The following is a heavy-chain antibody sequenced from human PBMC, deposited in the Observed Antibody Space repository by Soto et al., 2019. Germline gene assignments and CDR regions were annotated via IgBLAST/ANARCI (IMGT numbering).Heavy chain of an antibody. Sequence: EVHLVESGGGLVQPGGSLRLSCAASGFTFSSYSMNWVRQAPGKGLEWISYISSSSSTICYADSVKGRFTISRDNAKNSLYLQMNSLRDEDTAVYYCARDRGTRAPNNWFDPWGQGTLVTVSS. CDR2: ISSSSSTI. D-gene: IGHD3-10*01. CDR3: ARDRGTRAPNNWFDP. J-gene: IGHJ5*02. V-gene: IGHV3-48*02. CDR1: GFTFSSYS.